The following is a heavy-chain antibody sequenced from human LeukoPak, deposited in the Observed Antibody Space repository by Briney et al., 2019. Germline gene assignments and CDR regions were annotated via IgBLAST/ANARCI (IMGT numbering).Heavy chain of an antibody. D-gene: IGHD3-22*01. CDR1: GFTFSSYA. V-gene: IGHV3-30-3*01. Sequence: GRSLRLSCAASGFTFSSYAMHWVRQAPGKGLEWVAVISYDGSNKYYADSVKGRFTISRDNSKNTLYLQMNSLRAEDTAVYYCARGSYYDSSGPDDAFDIWGQGTMVTVSS. J-gene: IGHJ3*02. CDR3: ARGSYYDSSGPDDAFDI. CDR2: ISYDGSNK.